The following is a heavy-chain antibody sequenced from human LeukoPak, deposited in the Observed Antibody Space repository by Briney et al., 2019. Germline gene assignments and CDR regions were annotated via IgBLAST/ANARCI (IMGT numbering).Heavy chain of an antibody. Sequence: PSETLSLTCTVSGGSLSDYYWSWIRQPPGKGLEWIGYIYYTGGTHYNPSLKSRVTISLDTSKNQFSLKLSSVTAADAAVYYCARAGYSYGTGYYFDYWGQGALVTVSS. V-gene: IGHV4-59*01. D-gene: IGHD5-18*01. CDR2: IYYTGGT. CDR3: ARAGYSYGTGYYFDY. CDR1: GGSLSDYY. J-gene: IGHJ4*02.